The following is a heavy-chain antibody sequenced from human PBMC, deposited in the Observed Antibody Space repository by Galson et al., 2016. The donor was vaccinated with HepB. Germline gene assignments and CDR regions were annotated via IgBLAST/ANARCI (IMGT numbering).Heavy chain of an antibody. CDR3: AKGGSYYPV. D-gene: IGHD1-26*01. J-gene: IGHJ4*02. CDR2: ISAGASRR. Sequence: SLRLSCAVSGFTLSTSSMSWVRQAPGKGLEWVSTISAGASRRYYATSVKGRFTFSRDESKNTLFLRMNSLGVEDTAIYYCAKGGSYYPVWGQGTLVTVSS. CDR1: GFTLSTSS. V-gene: IGHV3-23*01.